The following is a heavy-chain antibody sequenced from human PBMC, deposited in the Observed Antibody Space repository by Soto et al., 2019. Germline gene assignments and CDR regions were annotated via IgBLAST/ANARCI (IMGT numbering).Heavy chain of an antibody. CDR3: RGQIVVVPTERWFDP. CDR2: ISYSGGDT. Sequence: PGGSLRLSCAAPGFTFSSYAMSWVRQAPGKGLEWVSTISYSGGDTYYADSVKGRFTISRDNSKNTLYLEMNSLTAEDTAIYYCRGQIVVVPTERWFDPWGQGTLVTVSS. D-gene: IGHD2-2*01. CDR1: GFTFSSYA. J-gene: IGHJ5*02. V-gene: IGHV3-23*01.